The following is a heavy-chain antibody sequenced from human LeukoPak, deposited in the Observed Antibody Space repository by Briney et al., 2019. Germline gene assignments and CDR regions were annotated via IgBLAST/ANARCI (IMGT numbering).Heavy chain of an antibody. CDR1: GFTFSGSA. J-gene: IGHJ4*02. D-gene: IGHD1-1*01. CDR3: TTAQDGTTDFDY. CDR2: IRNKPNSYAT. Sequence: PGGSLRLSCAASGFTFSGSAMHWVRQASGKGLEWVGRIRNKPNSYATAYAVSVKGRFTISRDDSKNTAYLQMNSLKTEDTALYFCTTAQDGTTDFDYWGQGTLVTVSS. V-gene: IGHV3-73*01.